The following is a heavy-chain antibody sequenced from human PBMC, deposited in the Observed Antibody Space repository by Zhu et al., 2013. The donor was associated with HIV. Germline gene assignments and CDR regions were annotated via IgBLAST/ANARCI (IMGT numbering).Heavy chain of an antibody. V-gene: IGHV4-38-2*02. Sequence: QVQLQESGPGLVKPSETLSLTCTVSGYSISSGYYWGWIRQPPGKGLEWIGSIYHSGSTYYNPSLKSRVTISVDTSKNQFSLKLSSVTAADTAVYYCARDDTYCGGDCYFRYFDYWGQGTLVTVSS. J-gene: IGHJ4*02. CDR1: GYSISSGYY. D-gene: IGHD2-21*02. CDR3: ARDDTYCGGDCYFRYFDY. CDR2: IYHSGST.